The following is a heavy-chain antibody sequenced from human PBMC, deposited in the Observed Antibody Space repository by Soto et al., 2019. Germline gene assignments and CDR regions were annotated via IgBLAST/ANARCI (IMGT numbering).Heavy chain of an antibody. J-gene: IGHJ6*02. CDR2: ISGSGGST. V-gene: IGHV3-23*01. Sequence: GGSLRLSCAASGFTFSSYAMSWVRQAPGKGLEWVSAISGSGGSTYYADSVKGRFTTSRDNSKNTLYLQMNSLRAEDTAVYYCAKSPSYDILTGYYMNYYYGMDVWGQGTTVTVSS. CDR1: GFTFSSYA. D-gene: IGHD3-9*01. CDR3: AKSPSYDILTGYYMNYYYGMDV.